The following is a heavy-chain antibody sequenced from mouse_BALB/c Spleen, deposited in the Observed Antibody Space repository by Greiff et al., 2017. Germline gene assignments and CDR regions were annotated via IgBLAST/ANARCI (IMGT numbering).Heavy chain of an antibody. V-gene: IGHV1-26*01. CDR2: INPNNGGT. J-gene: IGHJ4*01. D-gene: IGHD2-2*01. CDR3: AREGDYGYDLYYAMDY. Sequence: VQLQQSGPELVKPGASVKMSCKASGYTFTDYYMKWVKQSHGKSLEWIGDINPNNGGTSYNQKFKGKATLTVDKSSSTAYMQLNSLTSEDSAVYYCAREGDYGYDLYYAMDYWGQGTSVTVSS. CDR1: GYTFTDYY.